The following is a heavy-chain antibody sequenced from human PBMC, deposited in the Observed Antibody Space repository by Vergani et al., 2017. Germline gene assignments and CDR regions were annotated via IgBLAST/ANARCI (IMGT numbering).Heavy chain of an antibody. CDR1: GFTLSNHD. CDR3: AKHFRGWGIDY. Sequence: QVQLVESGGGVVQRGGSLRLSCATSGFTLSNHDMQWVRKGPGKGLEFVAFIQFDGSIKYYADSVKGRFTLSRDFSKNTLYLQMNSLRTDDTATYYCAKHFRGWGIDYWGQGTQVIVSS. V-gene: IGHV3-30*02. CDR2: IQFDGSIK. D-gene: IGHD3-16*01. J-gene: IGHJ4*02.